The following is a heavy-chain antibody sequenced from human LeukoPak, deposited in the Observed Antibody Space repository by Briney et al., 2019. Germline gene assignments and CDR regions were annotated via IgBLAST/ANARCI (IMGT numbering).Heavy chain of an antibody. CDR3: ASIAAAGIDY. V-gene: IGHV1-2*02. Sequence: GASVKVSCKTSGYTVTGYYIHWVRQAPGQGLEWMGWITPNSDGTDYAQKFQGRVTMTRDTSISTAYMELSRLRSDDTAVYYCASIAAAGIDYWGQGTLVTVSS. CDR1: GYTVTGYY. D-gene: IGHD6-13*01. J-gene: IGHJ4*02. CDR2: ITPNSDGT.